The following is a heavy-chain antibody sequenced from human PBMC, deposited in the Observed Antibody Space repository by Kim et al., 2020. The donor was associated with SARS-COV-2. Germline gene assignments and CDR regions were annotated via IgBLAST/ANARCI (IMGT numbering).Heavy chain of an antibody. J-gene: IGHJ4*02. Sequence: YSPSFHGQVTISADKSISTAYLQWSSLKASDTAMYYCAIGEHTAMVPHDYWGQGTLVTVSS. V-gene: IGHV5-51*01. D-gene: IGHD5-18*01. CDR3: AIGEHTAMVPHDY.